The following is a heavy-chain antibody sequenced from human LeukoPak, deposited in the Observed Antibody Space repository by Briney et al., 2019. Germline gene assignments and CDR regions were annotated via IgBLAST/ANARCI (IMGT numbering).Heavy chain of an antibody. CDR1: GGSISSSSYY. Sequence: PSETLSLTCTASGGSISSSSYYWGWIRQPPGKGLEWIGSMYSSGRTYYNPSLKSRVTISVDTSKNQFSLKLSSVTAADTAVYYCARSGSGYLRYYFDYWGQGTLVTVSS. J-gene: IGHJ4*02. V-gene: IGHV4-39*07. CDR3: ARSGSGYLRYYFDY. CDR2: MYSSGRT. D-gene: IGHD5-12*01.